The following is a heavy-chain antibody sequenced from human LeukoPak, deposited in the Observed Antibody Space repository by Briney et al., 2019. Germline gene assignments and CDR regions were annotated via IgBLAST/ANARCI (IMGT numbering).Heavy chain of an antibody. V-gene: IGHV4-34*01. CDR2: INHSGST. J-gene: IGHJ4*02. CDR1: GGSFSGYY. CDR3: ARVPLIDDLPSSFDY. Sequence: SETLSLTCAVYGGSFSGYYWSWIRQPPGKGLEWIGEINHSGSTNYNPSLKSRVTISVDTSKNQFSLKLSSVTAADTAVYYCARVPLIDDLPSSFDYWGQGNLVTVS. D-gene: IGHD3-3*01.